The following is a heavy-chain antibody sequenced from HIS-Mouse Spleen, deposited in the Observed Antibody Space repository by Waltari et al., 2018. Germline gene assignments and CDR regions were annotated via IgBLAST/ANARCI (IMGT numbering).Heavy chain of an antibody. CDR1: GFTVSRHA. CDR2: IRGSGGST. J-gene: IGHJ4*02. D-gene: IGHD1-26*01. V-gene: IGHV3-23*01. Sequence: EVQTLESGGGLVQPGGCLRLSCAASGFTVSRHAMTWVRQAPGKGLEWVSDIRGSGGSTYYADSVKGRFTISRDNSKNTLYMQMNSLRAEDTAVYYCAKRRIVGATLDYWGQGTLVTVSS. CDR3: AKRRIVGATLDY.